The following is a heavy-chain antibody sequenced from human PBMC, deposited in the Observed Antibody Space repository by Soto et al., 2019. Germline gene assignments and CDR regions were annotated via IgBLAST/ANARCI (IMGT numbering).Heavy chain of an antibody. CDR2: IFHSGTT. Sequence: QVQLQESGPGLVKPSDTLSLTCAVSGYSITNVNWWAWIRQPPGKGLEWIGYIFHSGTTHYNPSRKSRVTMSVDTSKNQFSLQVDSLTAEDTAVYYCARSPYADALDIWGPGTMVTVSS. CDR3: ARSPYADALDI. V-gene: IGHV4-28*01. CDR1: GYSITNVNW. D-gene: IGHD2-2*01. J-gene: IGHJ3*02.